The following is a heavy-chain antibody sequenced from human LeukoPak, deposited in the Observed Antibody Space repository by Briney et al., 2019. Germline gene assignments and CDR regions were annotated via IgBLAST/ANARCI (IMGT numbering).Heavy chain of an antibody. V-gene: IGHV3-43D*04. Sequence: GGSLRLSCAASGFTFDDYAMHWVRQAPGKGPEWVSLISWDGGSTYYADSVKGRFTISRDNSKNSLYLQMNSLRAEDTALYYCAKYISWSGERAPSGFDYWGRGTLVTVSS. CDR2: ISWDGGST. J-gene: IGHJ4*02. CDR3: AKYISWSGERAPSGFDY. CDR1: GFTFDDYA. D-gene: IGHD3-3*01.